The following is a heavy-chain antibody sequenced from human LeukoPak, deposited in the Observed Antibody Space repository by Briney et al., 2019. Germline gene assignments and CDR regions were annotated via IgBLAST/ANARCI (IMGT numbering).Heavy chain of an antibody. D-gene: IGHD3-10*01. CDR2: ISGDGGST. CDR1: GFTFDDYA. CDR3: AKHYYGSGSMNYYYYGMDV. J-gene: IGHJ6*02. V-gene: IGHV3-43*02. Sequence: WGSPRLSCAASGFTFDDYAMHWVRQAPGNGLEWVTLISGDGGSTYYAYSVKGRFTIYRDNRKNSLYLQMNSLRTEDTALYYCAKHYYGSGSMNYYYYGMDVWGQGTTVTVSS.